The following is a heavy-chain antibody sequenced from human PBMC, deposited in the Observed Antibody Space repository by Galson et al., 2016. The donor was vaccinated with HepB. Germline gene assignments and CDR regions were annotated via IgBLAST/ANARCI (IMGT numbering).Heavy chain of an antibody. D-gene: IGHD2-21*02. CDR1: GFPFSQYW. V-gene: IGHV3-74*03. CDR3: ASLPLNPPPRVTDARFDH. J-gene: IGHJ1*01. Sequence: SLRLSCAASGFPFSQYWMHWVRQAPGKGLVWVSRINSAGTETSYADSVEGRFTISRDNAKNMLYLQMNSLRVDDTALYYCASLPLNPPPRVTDARFDHWGQGTLVTVSS. CDR2: INSAGTET.